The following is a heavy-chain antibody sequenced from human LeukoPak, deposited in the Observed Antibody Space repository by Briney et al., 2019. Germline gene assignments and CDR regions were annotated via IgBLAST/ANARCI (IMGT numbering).Heavy chain of an antibody. CDR2: MNPNSGNT. CDR1: GYTFTSYD. CDR3: ATPTSSPVRDYYGMDV. D-gene: IGHD3-10*01. J-gene: IGHJ6*02. Sequence: ASVKVSCKASGYTFTSYDINWVRQATGQGLEWMGWMNPNSGNTGYAQKFQGRVTMTRNTSISTAYMELSSLRSEDTAVYYCATPTSSPVRDYYGMDVWGQGTTVTVSS. V-gene: IGHV1-8*01.